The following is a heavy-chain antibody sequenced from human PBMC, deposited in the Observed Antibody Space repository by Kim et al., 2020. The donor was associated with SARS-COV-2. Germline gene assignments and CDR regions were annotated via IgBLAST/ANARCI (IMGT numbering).Heavy chain of an antibody. CDR2: INHSGST. V-gene: IGHV4-34*01. CDR3: ARRPGYCSSTSCYLNYYFDY. CDR1: GGSFSGYY. Sequence: SETLSLTCAVYGGSFSGYYWSWIRQPPGKGLEWIGEINHSGSTNYNPSLKSRVTISVDTSKNQFSLKLSSVTAADTAVYYCARRPGYCSSTSCYLNYYFDYWGQGTLVTVSS. J-gene: IGHJ4*02. D-gene: IGHD2-2*03.